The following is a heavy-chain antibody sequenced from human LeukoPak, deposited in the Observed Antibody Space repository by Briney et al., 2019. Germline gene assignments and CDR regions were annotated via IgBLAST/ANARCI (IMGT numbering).Heavy chain of an antibody. CDR1: GFTFDDYA. CDR2: ISGDGGST. CDR3: AKDSHLYYYDSSGYYLDY. J-gene: IGHJ4*02. V-gene: IGHV3-43*02. Sequence: PGGSLRLSCAASGFTFDDYAMHWVRQAPGKGLEWVSLISGDGGSTYYADSVKGRFTISRDNSKNSLYLQMNSLRTEDTALYYCAKDSHLYYYDSSGYYLDYWGQGTLVTVSS. D-gene: IGHD3-22*01.